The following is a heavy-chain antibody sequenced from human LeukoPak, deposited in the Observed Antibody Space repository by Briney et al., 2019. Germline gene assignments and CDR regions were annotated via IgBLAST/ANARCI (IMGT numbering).Heavy chain of an antibody. CDR3: ASGGGEYQLLPDAFDI. CDR1: GFTFSSYW. D-gene: IGHD2-2*01. J-gene: IGHJ3*02. Sequence: GGSLRLSCAASGFTFSSYWMSWVRQAPGKGLEWVANIKQDGSEKYYVDSVKGRFTISRDNAKNSLYLQTNSLRAEDTAAYYCASGGGEYQLLPDAFDIWGQGTMVTVSS. V-gene: IGHV3-7*01. CDR2: IKQDGSEK.